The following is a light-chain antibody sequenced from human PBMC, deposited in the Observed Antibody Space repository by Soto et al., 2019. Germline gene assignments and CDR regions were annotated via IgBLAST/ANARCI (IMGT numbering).Light chain of an antibody. CDR1: QSISKY. J-gene: IGKJ1*01. Sequence: DIQMTQSPSTLSASVGDRVTITCRASQSISKYLAWYQQKPGKAPKLLIYKASSLESGVPSRFSGSGSGTEFTLTISGLQPDDFGTYYCQEYNSNWTFGQGTKVDI. V-gene: IGKV1-5*03. CDR3: QEYNSNWT. CDR2: KAS.